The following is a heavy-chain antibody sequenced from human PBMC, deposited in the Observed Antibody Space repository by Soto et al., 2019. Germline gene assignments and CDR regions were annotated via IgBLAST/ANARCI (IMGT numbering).Heavy chain of an antibody. CDR3: AKDRRPNYYCGMDV. CDR2: ISFDGNNK. CDR1: GFTFSSYG. V-gene: IGHV3-30*18. D-gene: IGHD6-25*01. Sequence: QVQLVESGGGVVQPGRSLRLSCAASGFTFSSYGMHWVRQAPGKGLEWVAVISFDGNNKYYADSVKGRFTISRDNSKNTLYLKMNSLRAEDTAVYYCAKDRRPNYYCGMDVWGQGTTVTVSS. J-gene: IGHJ6*02.